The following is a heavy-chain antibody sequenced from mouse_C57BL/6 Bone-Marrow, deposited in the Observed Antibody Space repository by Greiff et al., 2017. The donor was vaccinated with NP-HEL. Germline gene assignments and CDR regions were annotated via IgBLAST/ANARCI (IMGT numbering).Heavy chain of an antibody. V-gene: IGHV3-6*01. CDR1: GYSITSCYY. CDR3: ARDARLSWYFDV. D-gene: IGHD2-2*01. CDR2: ITYDGSN. Sequence: EVKLMESGPGLVKPSQSLSLTCSVTGYSITSCYYWNWIRQFPGNKLEWMGYITYDGSNNYNPSLKNRIPITRDPSKNQFFLKLNSVTTEDTATYYCARDARLSWYFDVWGTGTTVTVSS. J-gene: IGHJ1*03.